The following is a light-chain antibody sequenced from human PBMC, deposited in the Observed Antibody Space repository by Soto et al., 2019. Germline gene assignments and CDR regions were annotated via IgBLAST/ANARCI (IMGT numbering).Light chain of an antibody. Sequence: EIVLTQSPATLSLSPGERATLSCRASQSVSSYLACYQQKPGQAPRLLIYDASNRATGIPARFSGSGSGTDFTLTISRLEAEDFGVCYCQQYGSSPPFTFGLGTKVDIK. CDR2: DAS. V-gene: IGKV3-20*01. CDR1: QSVSSY. CDR3: QQYGSSPPFT. J-gene: IGKJ3*01.